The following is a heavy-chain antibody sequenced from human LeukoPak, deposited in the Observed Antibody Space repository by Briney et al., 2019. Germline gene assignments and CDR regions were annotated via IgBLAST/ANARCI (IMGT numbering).Heavy chain of an antibody. Sequence: PSETLSLTCTVSGCSISNYYWHWLRQPPGKGLEWVGHISYSGGTKYNPSLQSRVTISIATSKNQFSLNLSSVTAAATAVYYCARRVIMSAAGVPDTWLDPWGQGILVTVSS. CDR1: GCSISNYY. J-gene: IGHJ5*02. CDR3: ARRVIMSAAGVPDTWLDP. CDR2: ISYSGGT. V-gene: IGHV4-59*08. D-gene: IGHD2-8*01.